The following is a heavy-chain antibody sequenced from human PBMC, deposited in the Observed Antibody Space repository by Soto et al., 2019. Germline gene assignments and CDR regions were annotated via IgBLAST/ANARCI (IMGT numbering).Heavy chain of an antibody. CDR3: AKLGLEQLSPNSYYYYGMDV. J-gene: IGHJ6*02. CDR1: GFTLHNAC. CDR2: IRSNPDGGST. D-gene: IGHD1-1*01. V-gene: IGHV3-15*01. Sequence: GSLRLSCAASGFTLHNACMSWVRQAPLKVLDWLRRIRSNPDGGSTDYAAPVKVRFNISRDDSKTTVYLQMNSLRPEDTAVYYCAKLGLEQLSPNSYYYYGMDVWGQGTTVRVSS.